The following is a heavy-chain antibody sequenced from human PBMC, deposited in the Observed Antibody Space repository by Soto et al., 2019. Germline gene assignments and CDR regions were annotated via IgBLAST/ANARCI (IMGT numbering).Heavy chain of an antibody. D-gene: IGHD2-15*01. CDR2: ISSTADGT. CDR1: GFTFSNYA. J-gene: IGHJ4*02. Sequence: PGGSLRLSCAASGFTFSNYAMGWVRQAPGKGLEWVSTISSTADGTDYADSVKGRFTISRDNSNNTLYLQMNSLRAEDTAVYYCVLCSGGSCYNRIDFWGQGTLVTVSS. CDR3: VLCSGGSCYNRIDF. V-gene: IGHV3-23*01.